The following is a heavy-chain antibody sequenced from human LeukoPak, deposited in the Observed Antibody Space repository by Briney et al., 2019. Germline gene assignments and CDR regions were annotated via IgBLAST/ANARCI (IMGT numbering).Heavy chain of an antibody. Sequence: ASVKVSCKASGYTFTGYYMHWVRQAPGQGLEWMGWINPNSGGTNYAQKFQGRVTMTRDTSISTAYMELSRLRSDDTAVYYCVRDLRSGIAAAGTGFEDYWGQGTLVTVSS. CDR3: VRDLRSGIAAAGTGFEDY. CDR1: GYTFTGYY. D-gene: IGHD6-13*01. J-gene: IGHJ4*02. CDR2: INPNSGGT. V-gene: IGHV1-2*02.